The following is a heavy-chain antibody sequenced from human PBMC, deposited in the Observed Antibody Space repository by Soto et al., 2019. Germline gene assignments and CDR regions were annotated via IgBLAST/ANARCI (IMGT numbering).Heavy chain of an antibody. CDR2: INHSGST. CDR1: GGPFSGYY. CDR3: ARVMITFGGVIVISSGLDY. Sequence: PSETLSLTCAVYGGPFSGYYWSWIRQPPGKGLEWIGEINHSGSTNYNPSLKSRVTISVDTSKNQFSLKLSSVTAADTAVYYCARVMITFGGVIVISSGLDYWGQGTLVTVSS. D-gene: IGHD3-16*02. V-gene: IGHV4-34*01. J-gene: IGHJ4*02.